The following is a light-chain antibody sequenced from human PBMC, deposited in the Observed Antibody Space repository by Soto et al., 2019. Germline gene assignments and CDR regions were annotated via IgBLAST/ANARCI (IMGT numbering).Light chain of an antibody. V-gene: IGLV2-14*01. CDR1: SSDIGAFPY. J-gene: IGLJ2*01. Sequence: QSALTQPASVSGSPGQSITISCTGASSDIGAFPYVSWYQKYPGKAPKLIISDVSIRPSGVSPRFSASKSGNTASLTVSGLQAEDEADYYCATYTPSGSQVFGGGTKVTVL. CDR3: ATYTPSGSQV. CDR2: DVS.